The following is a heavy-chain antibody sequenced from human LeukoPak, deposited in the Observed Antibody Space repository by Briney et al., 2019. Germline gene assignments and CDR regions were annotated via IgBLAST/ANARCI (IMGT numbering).Heavy chain of an antibody. CDR3: ARGYYDILTGYYPVDFDY. CDR2: INASGGST. CDR1: GYTFTSYY. V-gene: IGHV1-46*01. J-gene: IGHJ4*02. D-gene: IGHD3-9*01. Sequence: ASVKVSCKASGYTFTSYYMHWVRQAPGQGLEWMGIINASGGSTSYAQKFQGRVTMTRDTSTSTVYMELSSLRSEDTAVYYCARGYYDILTGYYPVDFDYWGQGTLVTVSS.